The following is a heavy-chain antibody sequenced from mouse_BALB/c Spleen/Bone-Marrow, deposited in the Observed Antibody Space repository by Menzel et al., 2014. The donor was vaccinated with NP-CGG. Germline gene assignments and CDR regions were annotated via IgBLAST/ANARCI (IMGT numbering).Heavy chain of an antibody. D-gene: IGHD1-1*01. J-gene: IGHJ2*01. CDR2: IDPANGNT. CDR1: GFNIKDTY. V-gene: IGHV14-3*02. Sequence: EAKVVESGAELVKPGASVKLSCTASGFNIKDTYMHWVKQRPEQCLEWIRRIDPANGNTKYDPKFQGKATITADTSSNTAYLQLSSLTSEDTAVYYCARYYYGYYFDYWGQGTTLTVSS. CDR3: ARYYYGYYFDY.